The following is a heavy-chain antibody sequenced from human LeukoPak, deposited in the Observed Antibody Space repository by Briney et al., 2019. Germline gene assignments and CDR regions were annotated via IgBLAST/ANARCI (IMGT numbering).Heavy chain of an antibody. CDR2: ISSSSTYI. D-gene: IGHD3-16*01. V-gene: IGHV3-21*06. CDR3: ARGDDFSGDY. Sequence: PGGSLRLSCAASGFTFSSYSMNWVRQAPGKGLEWVSSISSSSTYIYYADSVKGRFTISRDNTKNVLYLQMNSLRAEDTAVYYCARGDDFSGDYWGQGTLVTVSS. J-gene: IGHJ4*02. CDR1: GFTFSSYS.